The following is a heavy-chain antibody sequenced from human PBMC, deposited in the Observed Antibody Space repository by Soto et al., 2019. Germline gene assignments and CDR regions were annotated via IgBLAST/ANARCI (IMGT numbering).Heavy chain of an antibody. Sequence: QVQLVQSGAEVKKPGASVKVSCKASGYTFTNYEINWVRQATGQGLAWMGWMNPGSGNTGYAHKFQGRVTMTRNISISTAYMELSRLGSDDTAIYYCARMAASGSFNWFDPWGQGTLVTVSS. CDR1: GYTFTNYE. CDR3: ARMAASGSFNWFDP. CDR2: MNPGSGNT. J-gene: IGHJ5*02. V-gene: IGHV1-8*01. D-gene: IGHD3-10*01.